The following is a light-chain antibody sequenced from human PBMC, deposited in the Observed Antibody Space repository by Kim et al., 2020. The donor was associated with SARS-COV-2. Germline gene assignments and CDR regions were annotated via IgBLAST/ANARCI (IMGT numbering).Light chain of an antibody. CDR2: RNH. V-gene: IGLV1-47*01. CDR3: VAWDDNLTGLV. Sequence: QSVLTQPPSASGTPGQTVTISCSGSKSNIGSNFVFWYHHLPGTAPGLLIYRNHQRPSGVPDRFSGSKSGTSASLVISDLRPEDEADYYCVAWDDNLTGLVFGGGTQLTVL. J-gene: IGLJ2*01. CDR1: KSNIGSNF.